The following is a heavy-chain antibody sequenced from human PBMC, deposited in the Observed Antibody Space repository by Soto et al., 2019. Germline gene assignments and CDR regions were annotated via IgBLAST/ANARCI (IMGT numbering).Heavy chain of an antibody. V-gene: IGHV4-59*01. CDR2: IYYSGST. Sequence: QVQLQESGPGLVKPSETLSLTCTVSGGSISSYYWSWIRQPPGKGLEWIGYIYYSGSTNYNPSLKSRATISVDTPKNQVSLKLSSVTAADTDVYYCARRYGRNFDYWGQGTLVTVSS. D-gene: IGHD1-20*01. CDR1: GGSISSYY. J-gene: IGHJ4*02. CDR3: ARRYGRNFDY.